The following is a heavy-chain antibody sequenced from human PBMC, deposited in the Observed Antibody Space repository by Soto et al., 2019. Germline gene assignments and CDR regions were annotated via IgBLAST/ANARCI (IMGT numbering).Heavy chain of an antibody. Sequence: EVQLLESGGGLVQPGGSLRLSCAASGFTFSSYAMSWVRQAPGKGLEWVSAISGSGGSTYYADSVKGRFTISRDNSKNTLYLQMNSLRAEDTAVYYCAKVRARGVDYYYGMDVWGQGTTVTVSS. V-gene: IGHV3-23*01. CDR2: ISGSGGST. J-gene: IGHJ6*02. CDR3: AKVRARGVDYYYGMDV. CDR1: GFTFSSYA. D-gene: IGHD3-10*01.